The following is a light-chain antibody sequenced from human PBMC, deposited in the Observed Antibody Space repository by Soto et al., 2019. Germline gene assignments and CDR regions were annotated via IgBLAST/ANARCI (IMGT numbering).Light chain of an antibody. CDR3: SSYVGTPGHV. CDR1: SSDVGGYNY. CDR2: EVN. V-gene: IGLV2-8*01. Sequence: QSALTQPPSASGSPGQSVTISCTGTSSDVGGYNYVSWYQQYPGKAPQLVIYEVNKRPSGVPDRFSGSKSGNTASLTVSGLQADNESESYSSSYVGTPGHVLGRGTAVTLL. J-gene: IGLJ6*01.